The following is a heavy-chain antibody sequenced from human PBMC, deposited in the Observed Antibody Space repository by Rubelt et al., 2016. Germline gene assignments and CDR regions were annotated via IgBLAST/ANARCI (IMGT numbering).Heavy chain of an antibody. CDR3: ARGTGYGSGSYPPDAFDI. V-gene: IGHV3-30*04. D-gene: IGHD3-10*01. CDR1: A. CDR2: ISYDGSNK. Sequence: AMHWVRQAPGKGLEWVAVISYDGSNKYYADSVKGRFTISRDNSKNTLYLQMNSLRAEDTAVYYCARGTGYGSGSYPPDAFDIWGQGTMVTVSS. J-gene: IGHJ3*02.